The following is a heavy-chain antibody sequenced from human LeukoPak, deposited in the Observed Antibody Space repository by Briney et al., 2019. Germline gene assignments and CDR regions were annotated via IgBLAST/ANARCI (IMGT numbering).Heavy chain of an antibody. CDR3: ASEHYYDSSGYCDY. CDR2: INPNSGGT. D-gene: IGHD3-22*01. J-gene: IGHJ4*02. CDR1: GYTFTGYY. Sequence: ASVKVSCKASGYTFTGYYMHWVRQAPGQGLEWMGWINPNSGGTNYAQKFQGRVTMTRDTSISTAYMELSRLRSDDTAVYYCASEHYYDSSGYCDYWGQGTLVTVSS. V-gene: IGHV1-2*02.